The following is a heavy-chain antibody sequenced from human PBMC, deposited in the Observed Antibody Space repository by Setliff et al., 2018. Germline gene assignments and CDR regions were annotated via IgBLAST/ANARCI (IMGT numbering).Heavy chain of an antibody. CDR1: GGSISSYY. D-gene: IGHD4-4*01. CDR3: ASNALPHYDYSNYEGLYDYYYYMDV. CDR2: IYYSGST. V-gene: IGHV4-59*08. J-gene: IGHJ6*03. Sequence: LSLTCTVSGGSISSYYWSWIRQPPGKGLEWIGYIYYSGSTNYNPSLKSRVTISVDTSKNQFSLKLSSVTAADTAVYYCASNALPHYDYSNYEGLYDYYYYMDVWGKGTTVTVSS.